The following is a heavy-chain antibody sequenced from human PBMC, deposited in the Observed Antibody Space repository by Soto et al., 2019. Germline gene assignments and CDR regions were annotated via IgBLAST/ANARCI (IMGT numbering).Heavy chain of an antibody. Sequence: GGSLRLSCAASGFTFSSYAMSWVRQAPGKGLEWVSAISGSGGSTYYADSVKGRFTISRDNSKNTLYLQMNSLRAEDTAVYYCAKHRPLLWGWNVYFDYWGQGTLVTVSS. V-gene: IGHV3-23*01. CDR2: ISGSGGST. D-gene: IGHD3-10*01. CDR1: GFTFSSYA. J-gene: IGHJ4*02. CDR3: AKHRPLLWGWNVYFDY.